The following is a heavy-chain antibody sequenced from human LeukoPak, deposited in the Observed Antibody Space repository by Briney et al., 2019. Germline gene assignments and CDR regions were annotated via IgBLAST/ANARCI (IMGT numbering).Heavy chain of an antibody. V-gene: IGHV3-48*01. Sequence: GGSLRLSCAASGFSFSSYSMNWVRQAPGKGLEWISSISPSTSTIYYADSVKGRFTISRDNAENSLYLQMNSLRAEDTAVYYCARRAGAYSHPYDYWGQGTLVTVSS. CDR3: ARRAGAYSHPYDY. CDR2: ISPSTSTI. J-gene: IGHJ4*02. D-gene: IGHD4/OR15-4a*01. CDR1: GFSFSSYS.